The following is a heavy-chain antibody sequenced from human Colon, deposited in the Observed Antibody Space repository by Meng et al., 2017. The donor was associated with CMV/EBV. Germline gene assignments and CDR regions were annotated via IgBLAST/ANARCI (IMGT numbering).Heavy chain of an antibody. CDR3: AREGEDAYYNFDY. J-gene: IGHJ4*02. Sequence: KASGYTFNKYAMNWVRQAPGQGLEWMGWITTNTGHPTYAQGFTGRFVFSFDTSVSTAYLQISSLKAEDTAVYFCAREGEDAYYNFDYWGQGTLVTVSS. CDR1: GYTFNKYA. CDR2: ITTNTGHP. V-gene: IGHV7-4-1*02. D-gene: IGHD3-10*01.